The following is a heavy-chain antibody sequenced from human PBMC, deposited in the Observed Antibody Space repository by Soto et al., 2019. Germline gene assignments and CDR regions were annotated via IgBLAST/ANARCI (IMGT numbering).Heavy chain of an antibody. CDR2: IYPGDSDT. D-gene: IGHD3-3*01. CDR3: ARIGYYDFWSGTYYYYGMDV. V-gene: IGHV5-51*01. CDR1: GYIFTSYW. Sequence: PGESLKISCNGSGYIFTSYWIGWVRQMPGKGLEWMGIIYPGDSDTRYSPSFQGQVTISADKSISTAYLQWSSLKASDTAMYYCARIGYYDFWSGTYYYYGMDVWGQGTTVTVS. J-gene: IGHJ6*02.